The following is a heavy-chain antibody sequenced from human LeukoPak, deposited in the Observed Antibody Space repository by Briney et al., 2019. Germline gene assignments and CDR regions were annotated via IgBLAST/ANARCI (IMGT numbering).Heavy chain of an antibody. CDR2: ISAYNGNT. J-gene: IGHJ5*02. Sequence: ASVKVSCKASGYTFTSYGISWVRQAPGQGLEWMGWISAYNGNTNYAQKLQGRVTMTTDTSTSTAYMELRSLRSDDTAVYYCARVERIAARGVNWFDPWGQGTLVTVSS. CDR1: GYTFTSYG. D-gene: IGHD6-6*01. CDR3: ARVERIAARGVNWFDP. V-gene: IGHV1-18*01.